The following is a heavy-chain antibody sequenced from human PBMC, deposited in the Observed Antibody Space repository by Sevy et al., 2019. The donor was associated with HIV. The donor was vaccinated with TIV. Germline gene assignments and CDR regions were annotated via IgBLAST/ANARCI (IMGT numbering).Heavy chain of an antibody. J-gene: IGHJ5*02. CDR2: INSDGSST. V-gene: IGHV3-74*01. Sequence: GGSLRLSCAASGFTFSSYWMHWVRQAPGKGLVWVSRINSDGSSTSYADSVKDRFTISRDNAKNTLYLQMNSLRAEDTAVYYCARGPPRRAARPDNWFDPWGQGTLVTVSS. CDR1: GFTFSSYW. CDR3: ARGPPRRAARPDNWFDP. D-gene: IGHD6-13*01.